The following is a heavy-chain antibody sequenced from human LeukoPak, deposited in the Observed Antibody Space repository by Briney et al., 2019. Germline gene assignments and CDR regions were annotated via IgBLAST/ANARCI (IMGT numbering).Heavy chain of an antibody. CDR3: ARDNGGNSNHYFDY. V-gene: IGHV3-66*01. J-gene: IGHJ4*02. CDR2: IYSGGST. D-gene: IGHD4-23*01. CDR1: GFTVSSNY. Sequence: GGSLRLSCAASGFTVSSNYMSWVRQAPGKGLEWVSVIYSGGSTYYADSVKGRFTISRDNSKNALYLQMNSLRAEDTALYYCARDNGGNSNHYFDYWGQGTLVTVSS.